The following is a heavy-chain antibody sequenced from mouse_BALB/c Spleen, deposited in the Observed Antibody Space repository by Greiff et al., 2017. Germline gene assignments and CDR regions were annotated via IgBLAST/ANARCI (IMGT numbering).Heavy chain of an antibody. CDR3: ARSNYGNYGYYAMDY. D-gene: IGHD2-1*01. Sequence: EVQRVESGPELVKPGASVKISCKASGYSFTGYYMHWVKQSHVKSLEWIGRINPYNGATSYNQNFKDKASLTVDKSSSTAYMELHSLTSEDSAVYYCARSNYGNYGYYAMDYWGQGTSVTVSS. CDR2: INPYNGAT. J-gene: IGHJ4*01. CDR1: GYSFTGYY. V-gene: IGHV1-31*01.